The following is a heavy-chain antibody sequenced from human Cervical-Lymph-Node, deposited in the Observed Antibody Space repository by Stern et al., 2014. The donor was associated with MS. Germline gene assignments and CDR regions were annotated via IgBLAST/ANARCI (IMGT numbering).Heavy chain of an antibody. Sequence: QMQLVQSGAEVKKPGSSVKVSCKASGGSFSPFDIIWVRQAPGQGLELLGGISPLLGNTNYVQKFQGSVTMTTDYSTSTADRELSSLRSEDTAVYYCASHQGGIAANWGQGTLVTVSS. CDR3: ASHQGGIAAN. CDR2: ISPLLGNT. J-gene: IGHJ4*02. D-gene: IGHD6-13*01. V-gene: IGHV1-69*01. CDR1: GGSFSPFD.